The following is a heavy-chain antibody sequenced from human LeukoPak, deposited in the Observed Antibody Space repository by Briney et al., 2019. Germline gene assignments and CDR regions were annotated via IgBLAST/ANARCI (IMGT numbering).Heavy chain of an antibody. D-gene: IGHD6-19*01. J-gene: IGHJ4*02. Sequence: ASVKVSYKASGYTFTSYYMHWVRQAPGQGLEWMGIINPSGGSTSYAQKFQGRFTMTRDMSTSTVYMELSSLRSEDTAVYYCAREGLAVAGLFDYWGQGTLVTVSS. CDR3: AREGLAVAGLFDY. CDR2: INPSGGST. V-gene: IGHV1-46*01. CDR1: GYTFTSYY.